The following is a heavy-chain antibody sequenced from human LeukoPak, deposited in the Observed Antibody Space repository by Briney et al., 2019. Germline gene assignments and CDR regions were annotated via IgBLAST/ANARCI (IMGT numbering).Heavy chain of an antibody. D-gene: IGHD4-23*01. J-gene: IGHJ2*01. Sequence: TSETLSLTCTVSGGSVSSGTYYWSWIRQPPGKGLEWIGYIYYSGSTNYNPSLKSRVTISVDTSKNQFSLKLTSVTAADTAVYYCARDRYTVVSWYFDLWGRGTLVTVSS. CDR3: ARDRYTVVSWYFDL. V-gene: IGHV4-61*01. CDR1: GGSVSSGTYY. CDR2: IYYSGST.